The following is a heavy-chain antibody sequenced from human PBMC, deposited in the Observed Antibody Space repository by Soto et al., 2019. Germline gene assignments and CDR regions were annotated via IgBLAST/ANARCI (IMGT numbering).Heavy chain of an antibody. J-gene: IGHJ4*02. CDR1: GFTFSSYA. V-gene: IGHV3-23*01. D-gene: IGHD2-15*01. CDR3: AKRRVEYCSGGTCYYFDS. Sequence: PGGSLRLSCAASGFTFSSYAMTWVRQAPGQGLEWVSRIDNSGGTTYYADSVKGRFTISRDNSKNTLYLQMNGLRAEDTAVYYWAKRRVEYCSGGTCYYFDSWGQGTLVTVSS. CDR2: IDNSGGTT.